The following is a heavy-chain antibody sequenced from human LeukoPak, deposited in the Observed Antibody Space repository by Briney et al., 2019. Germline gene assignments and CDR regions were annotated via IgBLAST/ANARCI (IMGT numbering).Heavy chain of an antibody. CDR1: GGSISSYY. J-gene: IGHJ4*02. D-gene: IGHD6-13*01. CDR3: ARVSSSWYLGY. CDR2: IYYSGST. V-gene: IGHV4-59*01. Sequence: SQTLSLTCTVSGGSISSYYWSWIRQPPGKGLEWIGYIYYSGSTNYNPSLKSRVTISVDTSKNQFSLKLSSVTAADTAVYYCARVSSSWYLGYWGQGTLVTVSS.